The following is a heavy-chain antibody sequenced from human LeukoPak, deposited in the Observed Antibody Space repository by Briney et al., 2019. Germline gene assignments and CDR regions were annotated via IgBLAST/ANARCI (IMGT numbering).Heavy chain of an antibody. Sequence: GGSLRLSCAASGFTFDDYAMHWVRQAPGKGLEWVSYISSSDSTIYYADSVKGRFTISRDNAKNSLYLQMNSLRAGDTAVYYCARTIEMATISYFDYWGQGTLVTVSS. CDR1: GFTFDDYA. CDR3: ARTIEMATISYFDY. V-gene: IGHV3-48*03. D-gene: IGHD5-24*01. J-gene: IGHJ4*02. CDR2: ISSSDSTI.